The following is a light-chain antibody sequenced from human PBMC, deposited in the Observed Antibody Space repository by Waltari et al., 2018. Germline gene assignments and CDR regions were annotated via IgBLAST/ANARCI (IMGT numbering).Light chain of an antibody. V-gene: IGKV1-39*01. CDR1: QSISSY. J-gene: IGKJ3*01. Sequence: SVGDRVTITCRASQSISSYLNWYQQKPGKVPKLLIYAASTLQSGVPSRFSGSGSGTDFTLTISSPQPEDFATYYCQQTYSTPFTFGPGTKVDIK. CDR2: AAS. CDR3: QQTYSTPFT.